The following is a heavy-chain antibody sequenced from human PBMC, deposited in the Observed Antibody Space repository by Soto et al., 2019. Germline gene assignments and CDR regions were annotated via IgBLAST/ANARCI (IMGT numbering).Heavy chain of an antibody. V-gene: IGHV3-53*01. J-gene: IGHJ4*02. CDR1: GFTVSSNY. CDR2: IYSGGST. Sequence: EVQLVESGGGLIQPGGSLRLSCAASGFTVSSNYMSWVRQAPGKGLEWVSVIYSGGSTYYADSVKGRFTISRDNSKNTLYLQMNSLRAEDTAVYYCARELGGSYPLGYFDCWGKGNLVTVSA. CDR3: ARELGGSYPLGYFDC. D-gene: IGHD1-26*01.